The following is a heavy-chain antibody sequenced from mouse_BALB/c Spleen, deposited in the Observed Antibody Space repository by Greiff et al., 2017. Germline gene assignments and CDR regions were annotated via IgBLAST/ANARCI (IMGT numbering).Heavy chain of an antibody. CDR3: ARGRYYYGSSYYFDY. Sequence: EVMLVESGGGLVKPGGSLKLSCAASGFTFSSYAMSWVRQTPEKRLEWVASISSGGSTYYPDSVKGRFTISRDNARNILYLQMSSLRSEDTAMYYCARGRYYYGSSYYFDYWGQGTTLTVSS. CDR1: GFTFSSYA. J-gene: IGHJ2*01. CDR2: ISSGGST. V-gene: IGHV5-6-5*01. D-gene: IGHD1-1*01.